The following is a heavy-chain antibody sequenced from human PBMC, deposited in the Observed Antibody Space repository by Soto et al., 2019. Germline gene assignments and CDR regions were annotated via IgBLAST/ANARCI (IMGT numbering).Heavy chain of an antibody. J-gene: IGHJ4*02. D-gene: IGHD6-19*01. CDR1: GFTFSSYS. CDR2: LSSSSSYT. CDR3: ARDRCSSGWYDY. V-gene: IGHV3-21*01. Sequence: GGSLTLSCAASGFTFSSYSMNWVRQAPGKGLEWVSSLSSSSSYTNYADSVKGRFTISRDNAKNSLYLQMNSLRAEDTAVYYCARDRCSSGWYDYWGKGTLVTVSS.